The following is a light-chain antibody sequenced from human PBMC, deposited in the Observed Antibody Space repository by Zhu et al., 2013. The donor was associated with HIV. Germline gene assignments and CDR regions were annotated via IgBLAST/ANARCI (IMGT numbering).Light chain of an antibody. V-gene: IGKV3-15*01. CDR2: DAS. CDR3: QQYNDWPRT. CDR1: QSVGSS. J-gene: IGKJ1*01. Sequence: EFVLTQSPGTLSLSPGERATLSCRASQSVGSSLVWYQQKPGQAPMLLIYDASTRAAGFPARFSGSGSGTEFTLTISSLQSEDFAVYYCQQYNDWPRTFGQGTKVEMK.